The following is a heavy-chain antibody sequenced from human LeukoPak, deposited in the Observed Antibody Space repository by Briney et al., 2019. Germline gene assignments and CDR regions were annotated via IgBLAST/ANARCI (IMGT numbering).Heavy chain of an antibody. J-gene: IGHJ4*02. CDR2: IYYSGTT. CDR1: GGSISSTSSY. CDR3: ARYYYDSSGYYYPVDY. D-gene: IGHD3-22*01. Sequence: SETLSLTCTVSGGSISSTSSYWGWIRQPPGKGLEWIGSIYYSGTTYYNPSLKSRVTISVETSKNQSSLRLSSVTAADTAVYYCARYYYDSSGYYYPVDYWGQGTLVTVSS. V-gene: IGHV4-39*01.